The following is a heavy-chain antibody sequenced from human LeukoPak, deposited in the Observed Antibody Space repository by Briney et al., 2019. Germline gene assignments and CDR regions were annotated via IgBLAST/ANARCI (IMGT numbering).Heavy chain of an antibody. D-gene: IGHD3-22*01. CDR1: GFTFSDYY. CDR2: INWNGGST. J-gene: IGHJ4*02. CDR3: ARTNYYDSSGYYDY. V-gene: IGHV3-20*01. Sequence: GGSLRLSCAASGFTFSDYYMSWIRQAPGKGLEWVSGINWNGGSTGYADSVKGRFTISRDNAKNSLYLQMNSLRAEDTALYHCARTNYYDSSGYYDYWGQGTLVTVSS.